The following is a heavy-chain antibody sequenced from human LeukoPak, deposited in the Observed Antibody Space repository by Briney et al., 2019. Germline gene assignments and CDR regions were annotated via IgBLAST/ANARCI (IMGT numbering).Heavy chain of an antibody. CDR3: AKDVKGAAVAGHNWFDP. CDR1: GFTFDDYA. D-gene: IGHD6-19*01. V-gene: IGHV3-9*01. CDR2: ISWNGGSI. J-gene: IGHJ5*02. Sequence: PGGSLRLSCAASGFTFDDYAMHWVRQAPGKGLEWVSGISWNGGSIGYADSVKGRFTISRDNAKNSFYLQMNSLRAEDTAFYYCAKDVKGAAVAGHNWFDPWGQGTLVTVSS.